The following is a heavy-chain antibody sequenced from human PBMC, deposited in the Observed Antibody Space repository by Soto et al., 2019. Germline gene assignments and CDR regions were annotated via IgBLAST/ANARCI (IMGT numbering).Heavy chain of an antibody. D-gene: IGHD4-4*01. J-gene: IGHJ6*02. Sequence: SVKVSCKASGGTFSSYAISWVRQAPGQGLEWMGGIIPIFGTANYAQKFQGRVTITADESTSTAYMELSSLRSEDTAVYYCASSPRLGYSINYARDYYYYYGMDVWGQGTTVTVSS. V-gene: IGHV1-69*13. CDR3: ASSPRLGYSINYARDYYYYYGMDV. CDR2: IIPIFGTA. CDR1: GGTFSSYA.